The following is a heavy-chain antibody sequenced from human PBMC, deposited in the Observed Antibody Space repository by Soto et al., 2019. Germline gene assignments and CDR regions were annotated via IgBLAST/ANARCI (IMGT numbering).Heavy chain of an antibody. Sequence: QVQLLQSGAEVRQPGASVKVSCQASGHTFSGYFIQWVRLAPGQGLEWVGWINPNTGATKSAPKFQGRVTMTGDTSATSVYMDLSGLRHDDSAVYFCARPYRPVSDTALVLWGQGTLVTVSS. J-gene: IGHJ4*02. CDR2: INPNTGAT. CDR3: ARPYRPVSDTALVL. CDR1: GHTFSGYF. D-gene: IGHD5-18*01. V-gene: IGHV1-2*02.